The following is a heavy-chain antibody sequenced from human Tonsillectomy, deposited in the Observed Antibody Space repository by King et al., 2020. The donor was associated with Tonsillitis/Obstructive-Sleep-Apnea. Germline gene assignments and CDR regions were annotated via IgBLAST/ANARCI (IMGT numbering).Heavy chain of an antibody. CDR3: AKGTIRSSTRWYTLGVFDY. J-gene: IGHJ4*02. Sequence: VQLVESGGGLVQPGGSLRLSCTASGFTFSYYAMSWVRQAPGKRLEWVSSISVSSNSTYYADSVKGRFTISSENSKTTLYLQMSSLRAEDTAVYYCAKGTIRSSTRWYTLGVFDYGGKGTLVTVSS. V-gene: IGHV3-23*04. D-gene: IGHD2-2*02. CDR1: GFTFSYYA. CDR2: ISVSSNST.